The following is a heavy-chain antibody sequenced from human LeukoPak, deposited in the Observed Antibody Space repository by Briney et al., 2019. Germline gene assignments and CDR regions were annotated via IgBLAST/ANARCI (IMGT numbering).Heavy chain of an antibody. Sequence: VKVACKASGGTFSSYAISWVRQAPGQGLEWMGGIIPISGTANYAQKFQGGVTITTDESTSTAYMELSSLRSEDTAVYYCASTGYCSSTSCSSGDAFDIWGQGTMVTVSS. D-gene: IGHD2-2*01. V-gene: IGHV1-69*13. J-gene: IGHJ3*02. CDR2: IIPISGTA. CDR3: ASTGYCSSTSCSSGDAFDI. CDR1: GGTFSSYA.